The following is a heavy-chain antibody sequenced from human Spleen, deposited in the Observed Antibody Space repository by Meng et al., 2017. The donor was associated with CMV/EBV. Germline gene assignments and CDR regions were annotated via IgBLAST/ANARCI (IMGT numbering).Heavy chain of an antibody. CDR2: IRSKDDGGTA. CDR3: TRSWEIPSCSSLSCYYFDY. CDR1: GFTFGDYA. V-gene: IGHV3-49*04. D-gene: IGHD2-2*01. J-gene: IGHJ4*02. Sequence: GGSLRLSCTVSGFTFGDYAMTWVRQAPGKGLEWVGFIRSKDDGGTAEYAASVKGRFTILREDSKAIDNLQMNSLKTEDTVVYYCTRSWEIPSCSSLSCYYFDYWGQGTLVTVSS.